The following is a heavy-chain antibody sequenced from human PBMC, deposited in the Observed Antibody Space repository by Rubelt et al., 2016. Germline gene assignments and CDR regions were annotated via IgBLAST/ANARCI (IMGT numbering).Heavy chain of an antibody. CDR3: ARFPWSRKFDY. Sequence: QLQLQESGPGLVKPSETLSLTCTVSGGSISSSSYYWGWIRQPPGKGLEWIGYIHSSGTTNYNPLLLSRVPVSGAPSKYPFARKLGSVTAADTAVYYCARFPWSRKFDYWGQGTLVTVSS. CDR2: IHSSGTT. J-gene: IGHJ4*02. V-gene: IGHV4-61*05. CDR1: GGSISSSSYY. D-gene: IGHD1-26*01.